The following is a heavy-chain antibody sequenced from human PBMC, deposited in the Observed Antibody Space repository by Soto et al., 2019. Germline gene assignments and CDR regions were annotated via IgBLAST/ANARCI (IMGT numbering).Heavy chain of an antibody. V-gene: IGHV4-4*07. J-gene: IGHJ5*02. Sequence: PSETLSLTCSVSGGTISDYYWTWIRQPAGKGLEWIGRIYSSVNTKYNPSLQSRVTMSLDMSNNQFSLRLTSVTAADTAVYYCARGKRFSDWFDPWGQGTLVTVSS. CDR1: GGTISDYY. D-gene: IGHD3-3*01. CDR3: ARGKRFSDWFDP. CDR2: IYSSVNT.